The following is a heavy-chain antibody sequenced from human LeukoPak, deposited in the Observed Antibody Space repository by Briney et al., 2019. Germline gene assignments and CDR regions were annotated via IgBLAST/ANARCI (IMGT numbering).Heavy chain of an antibody. V-gene: IGHV3-30*18. D-gene: IGHD3-9*01. CDR2: IAYDGSNE. J-gene: IGHJ4*02. Sequence: PGGSLRLSCAASGFTFSSYGMHWVRQAPGKGLEWVAVIAYDGSNEYYADSVKGQFTISRDNSKNTLYLQMNSLRTEDTAVYYCAKAEGYDILTGLDYWGQGTLVTVSS. CDR1: GFTFSSYG. CDR3: AKAEGYDILTGLDY.